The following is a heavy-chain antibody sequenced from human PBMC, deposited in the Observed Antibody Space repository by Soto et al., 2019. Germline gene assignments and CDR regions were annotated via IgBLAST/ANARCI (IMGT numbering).Heavy chain of an antibody. CDR2: IDIGGNT. J-gene: IGHJ4*02. CDR1: GFSVTNNY. D-gene: IGHD2-2*01. CDR3: ARGRGSTGYLGREHYFDY. Sequence: EVQVVESGGGLVQPGGSLRLSCAASGFSVTNNYMNWVRQAPGKGLEWVSIIDIGGNTYYADSVKDRFTISRDNSXXTXXLHMDSLRADDTAVYYCARGRGSTGYLGREHYFDYWGQGTLVTVSP. V-gene: IGHV3-66*01.